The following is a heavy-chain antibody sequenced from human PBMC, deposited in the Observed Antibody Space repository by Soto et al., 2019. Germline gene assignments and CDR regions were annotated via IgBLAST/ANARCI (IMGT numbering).Heavy chain of an antibody. D-gene: IGHD3-3*01. CDR3: AKAPGQYYDFWSGGNWFGL. Sequence: PGGSLRLSCSASGFTFSNSGMHWVRQAPGRGLECVAVISYDGSDKLYADSVKGRFTVSRDNPKNTLYLQMNSLRAEDTAVYYCAKAPGQYYDFWSGGNWFGLWGQGTLVTVSS. V-gene: IGHV3-30*18. CDR2: ISYDGSDK. CDR1: GFTFSNSG. J-gene: IGHJ5*02.